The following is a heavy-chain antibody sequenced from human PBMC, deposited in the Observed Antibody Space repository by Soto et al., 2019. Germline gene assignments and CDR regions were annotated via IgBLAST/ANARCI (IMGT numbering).Heavy chain of an antibody. D-gene: IGHD6-19*01. CDR1: GYNYTGYA. J-gene: IGHJ4*02. Sequence: SVKVSCKASGYNYTGYAMHWVRQAPGQRLEWMGWINAGNGNTKYSQKFQGRVTITRDTSASTAYMELSSLRSEDTAVYYCARAVAVPADFDYWGQGTLVTVSS. CDR2: INAGNGNT. CDR3: ARAVAVPADFDY. V-gene: IGHV1-3*01.